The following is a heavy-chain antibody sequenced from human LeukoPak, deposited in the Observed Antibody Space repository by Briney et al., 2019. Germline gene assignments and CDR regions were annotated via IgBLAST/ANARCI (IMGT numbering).Heavy chain of an antibody. CDR1: GFTFDDYG. Sequence: PGGSLRLSCAASGFTFDDYGMSWVRQAPGKGLEWVSGINWNGGSTGYADSVKGRFTISRDNAKNSLYLQMNSLRAEDTALYHCARTDSSGYYPDAFDIWGQGTMVTVSS. CDR2: INWNGGST. CDR3: ARTDSSGYYPDAFDI. J-gene: IGHJ3*02. V-gene: IGHV3-20*01. D-gene: IGHD3-22*01.